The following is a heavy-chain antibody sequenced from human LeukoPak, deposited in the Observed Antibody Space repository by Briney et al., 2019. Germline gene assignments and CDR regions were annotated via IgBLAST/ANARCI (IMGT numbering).Heavy chain of an antibody. V-gene: IGHV1-2*02. CDR3: ARSPDYDFWSGSKDDAFDI. Sequence: GASVKVSCKASGYTFTGYYMHWVRQAPGQGLEWMGWINPNSGGTNYAQKFQGRVTMTRDTSISAAYMELSRLRSDDTAVYYCARSPDYDFWSGSKDDAFDIWGQGTMVTVSS. CDR2: INPNSGGT. CDR1: GYTFTGYY. J-gene: IGHJ3*02. D-gene: IGHD3-3*01.